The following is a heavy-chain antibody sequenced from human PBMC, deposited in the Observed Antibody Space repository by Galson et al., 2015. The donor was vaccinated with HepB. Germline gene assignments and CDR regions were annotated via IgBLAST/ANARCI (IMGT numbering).Heavy chain of an antibody. CDR2: INVGKDNT. CDR3: ARLRASGYSYGYGFDY. Sequence: SVKVSCKASGYTFTSYTIHWVRQAPGQRLEWMGWINVGKDNTEYSQKFQGRVTITTDTSASTAHMELSSLRSEDTAVYYCARLRASGYSYGYGFDYWGQGTLVTVSS. J-gene: IGHJ4*02. V-gene: IGHV1-3*01. CDR1: GYTFTSYT. D-gene: IGHD5-18*01.